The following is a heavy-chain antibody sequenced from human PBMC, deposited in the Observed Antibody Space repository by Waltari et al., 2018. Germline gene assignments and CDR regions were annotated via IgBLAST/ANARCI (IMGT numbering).Heavy chain of an antibody. D-gene: IGHD1-26*01. CDR3: ARPVGNET. V-gene: IGHV3-53*01. Sequence: EVQLVESGGGLVQPGGSLRLSCAASGFSVSGVYMTWVRQAPGKGLQWVSMIYSGGSTYYAESVKGRFTISRDNSKNTVFLQMNSLRVDDTAVYYCARPVGNETWGQGTLVTVSS. CDR1: GFSVSGVY. J-gene: IGHJ5*02. CDR2: IYSGGST.